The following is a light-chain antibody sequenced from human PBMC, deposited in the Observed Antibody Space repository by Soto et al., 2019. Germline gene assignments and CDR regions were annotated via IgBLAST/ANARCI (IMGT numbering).Light chain of an antibody. J-gene: IGLJ1*01. CDR1: SSNIGAGYD. V-gene: IGLV1-40*01. CDR2: GNS. Sequence: QSVLTQPPSVPGAPGQRVTISCTGSSSNIGAGYDVHWYQQLPGTAPKLLIYGNSNRPSGVPDRFSGSKSGTSASLAITGLXAEDEADYYCQSYDSSLSGYVFGTGTKVTVL. CDR3: QSYDSSLSGYV.